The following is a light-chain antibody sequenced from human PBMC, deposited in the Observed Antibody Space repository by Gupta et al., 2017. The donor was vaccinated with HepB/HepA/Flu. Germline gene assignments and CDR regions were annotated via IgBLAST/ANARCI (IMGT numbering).Light chain of an antibody. CDR3: QQRSNWPRSS. Sequence: EIVLTQSPATLSLSPGERATLSCRASQSVSSYLAWYQQKPGQAPRLLIYDASNRDTGIPARFSGSGYGTDFTLTISSREQEDFAVYYCQQRSNWPRSSFGQGTKLEIK. CDR2: DAS. J-gene: IGKJ2*04. CDR1: QSVSSY. V-gene: IGKV3-11*01.